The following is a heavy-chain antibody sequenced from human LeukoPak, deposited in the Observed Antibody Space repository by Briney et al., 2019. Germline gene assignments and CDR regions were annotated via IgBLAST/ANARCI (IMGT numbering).Heavy chain of an antibody. CDR3: ARGMVRGVYYYMDV. CDR2: IYYSGST. CDR1: GGSISSYY. D-gene: IGHD3-10*01. V-gene: IGHV4-59*01. Sequence: PSETLSLTCTVSGGSISSYYWSWIRQPPGKGLEWIGYIYYSGSTNYNPSLKSRVTISVDTSKNQFSLKLSSVTAADTAVYYCARGMVRGVYYYMDVWGQGTMVTVSS. J-gene: IGHJ6*03.